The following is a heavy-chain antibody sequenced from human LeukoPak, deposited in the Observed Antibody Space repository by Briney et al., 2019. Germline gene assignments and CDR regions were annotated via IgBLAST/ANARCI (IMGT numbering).Heavy chain of an antibody. CDR2: IKQDGSEK. D-gene: IGHD3-3*01. J-gene: IGHJ5*02. CDR3: AKDVYDFWSGSNWFDP. Sequence: GGSLRLSCAASGFTFSSYWMTWVRQAPGKGLEWVSNIKQDGSEKYYVDSVKGRFTISRDNAKNSLYLQMNSLRAEDTALYYCAKDVYDFWSGSNWFDPWGQGTLVTVSS. CDR1: GFTFSSYW. V-gene: IGHV3-7*03.